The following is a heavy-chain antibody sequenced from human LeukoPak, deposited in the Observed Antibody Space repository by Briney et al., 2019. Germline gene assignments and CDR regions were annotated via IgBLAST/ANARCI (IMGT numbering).Heavy chain of an antibody. CDR3: ARSIPYYDYGGNWFPDAFDI. CDR1: GGSISGYY. CDR2: IYYSGST. J-gene: IGHJ3*02. V-gene: IGHV4-59*12. Sequence: SETLSLTCTVSGGSISGYYWSWIRQPPGKGLEWIGYIYYSGSTNYNPSLKGRVTISVDTSKNQFSLKLSSVTAADTAVYYCARSIPYYDYGGNWFPDAFDIWGQGTMVTVSS. D-gene: IGHD4-23*01.